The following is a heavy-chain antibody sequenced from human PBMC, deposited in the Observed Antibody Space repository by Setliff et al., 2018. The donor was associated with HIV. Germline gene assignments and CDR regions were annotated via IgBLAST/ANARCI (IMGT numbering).Heavy chain of an antibody. CDR1: GDSFNTSW. V-gene: IGHV5-51*01. CDR2: IFPGDSDT. J-gene: IGHJ6*03. Sequence: PGESLKISCKGSGDSFNTSWIGWVRQMPGKCLEWMGIIFPGDSDTKYSPSFQGQVTISVDKSISTSYLQWTSLKASDTAMYHCARMSNYYYYYMDVWGKGSTVTVSS. CDR3: ARMSNYYYYYMDV.